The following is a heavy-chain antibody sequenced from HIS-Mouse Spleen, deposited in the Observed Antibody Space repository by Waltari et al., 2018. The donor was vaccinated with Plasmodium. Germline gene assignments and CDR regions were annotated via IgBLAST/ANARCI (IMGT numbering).Heavy chain of an antibody. V-gene: IGHV1-18*01. J-gene: IGHJ3*02. D-gene: IGHD6-19*01. CDR2: IIPYNGNT. Sequence: QVQLLQSAAEVMKPGASAKVHCTASGYTFTSYGISRVRQAPGQGLEWMGWIIPYNGNTNFAQKLQGRVTMTTDTSTSTAYMELRSLRSDDTAVYYCARGSAGDAFDIWGQGTMVTVSS. CDR1: GYTFTSYG. CDR3: ARGSAGDAFDI.